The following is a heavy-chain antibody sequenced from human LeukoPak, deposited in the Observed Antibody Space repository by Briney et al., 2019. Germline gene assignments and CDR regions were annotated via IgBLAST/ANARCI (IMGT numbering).Heavy chain of an antibody. J-gene: IGHJ4*02. D-gene: IGHD6-19*01. CDR2: IYYSGST. Sequence: PSETLSLICTVSGGAISSYYRSWIRQPPAKGLEWIGYIYYSGSTSYNPSLKSRVTISLDTSKNQFSLELSSVTAADTALYYCARRSGSGWYIDYWGQGTLSPSPQ. V-gene: IGHV4-59*08. CDR3: ARRSGSGWYIDY. CDR1: GGAISSYY.